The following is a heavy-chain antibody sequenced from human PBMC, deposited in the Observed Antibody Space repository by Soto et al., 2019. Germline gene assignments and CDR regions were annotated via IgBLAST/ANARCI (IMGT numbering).Heavy chain of an antibody. V-gene: IGHV4-31*03. D-gene: IGHD7-27*01. CDR1: GGSISSGGYD. J-gene: IGHJ4*02. CDR2: IYYSGST. Sequence: SETLTLTCTVSGGSISSGGYDWSWIRQHPGKGLEWIGYIYYSGSTYYNPSLKSRVTISVDTSKNQFSLKLSSVTAADTAVYYCARERTWDYFDYWGQGTLVTVS. CDR3: ARERTWDYFDY.